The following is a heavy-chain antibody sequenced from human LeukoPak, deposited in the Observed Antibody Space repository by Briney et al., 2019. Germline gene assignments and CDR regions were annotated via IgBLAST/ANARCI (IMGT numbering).Heavy chain of an antibody. CDR3: AREGSSWYFYYYYYYGMDV. CDR1: GYTFTSYG. V-gene: IGHV1-18*01. Sequence: ASVEVSCKASGYTFTSYGISWVRQAPGQGLEWMGWISAYNGNTNYAQKLQGRVTMTTDTSTSTAYMELRSLRSDDTAVYYCAREGSSWYFYYYYYYGMDVWGQGTTVTVSS. D-gene: IGHD6-13*01. J-gene: IGHJ6*02. CDR2: ISAYNGNT.